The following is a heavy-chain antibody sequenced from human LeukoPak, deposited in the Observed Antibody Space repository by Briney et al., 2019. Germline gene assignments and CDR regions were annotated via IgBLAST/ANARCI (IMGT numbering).Heavy chain of an antibody. Sequence: GGSLRLSCAASGFTFSTHAMNWVRQAPGKGPEWVAVISYDGSNIYYADSVKGRFTISRDNSKNTLYLQMNSLRPEDTAVYYCAREGGGNSRVYYFDYWGQGTLVTVSS. CDR2: ISYDGSNI. CDR3: AREGGGNSRVYYFDY. D-gene: IGHD4-23*01. J-gene: IGHJ4*02. V-gene: IGHV3-30-3*01. CDR1: GFTFSTHA.